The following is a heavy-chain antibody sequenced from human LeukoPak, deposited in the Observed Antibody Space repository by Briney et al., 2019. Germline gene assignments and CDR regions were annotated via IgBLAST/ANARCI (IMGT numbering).Heavy chain of an antibody. J-gene: IGHJ2*01. CDR3: VVSSNWGIWYFDL. Sequence: GESLKISCQGSGYSFTNYWISWVRQTPGKGLEWMGRIDPRDSYTRYSPSFQGHVTISADKSISTAYLQWSSLKASDTAMYYCVVSSNWGIWYFDLWGRGTLVTVSS. CDR2: IDPRDSYT. CDR1: GYSFTNYW. V-gene: IGHV5-10-1*01. D-gene: IGHD6-13*01.